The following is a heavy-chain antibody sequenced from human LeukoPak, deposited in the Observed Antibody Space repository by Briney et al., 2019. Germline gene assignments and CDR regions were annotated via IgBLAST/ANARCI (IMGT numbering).Heavy chain of an antibody. D-gene: IGHD1-26*01. V-gene: IGHV4-59*01. Sequence: SETLSLACTVSGGSITAYYWNWIRQPPGKGLEWIGYIHYSGITNYNPSLESRVTTSVDTSKNQIPLKLSSVTAADTAVYYCARDVSGISPGYFDYWGPGTLVTVSS. J-gene: IGHJ4*02. CDR2: IHYSGIT. CDR3: ARDVSGISPGYFDY. CDR1: GGSITAYY.